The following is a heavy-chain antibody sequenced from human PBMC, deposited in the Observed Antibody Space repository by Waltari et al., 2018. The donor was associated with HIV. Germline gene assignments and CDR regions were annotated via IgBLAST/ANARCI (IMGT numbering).Heavy chain of an antibody. CDR2: IYYSGST. Sequence: QVQLQESGPGLVKPSETLSLTCTVSGGSISSSYWSWIRQPPGKGLEWIGYIYYSGSTNYNPSLKSRVTISVDTSKNQFSLKLSSVTAADTAVYYCARHRRGYCSSTSCSGRWFDPWGQGTLVTVSS. CDR3: ARHRRGYCSSTSCSGRWFDP. D-gene: IGHD2-2*01. V-gene: IGHV4-59*08. CDR1: GGSISSSY. J-gene: IGHJ5*02.